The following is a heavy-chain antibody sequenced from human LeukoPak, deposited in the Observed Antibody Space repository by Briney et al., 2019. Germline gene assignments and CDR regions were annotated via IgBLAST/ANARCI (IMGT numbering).Heavy chain of an antibody. D-gene: IGHD3-22*01. CDR1: GFTFSSYA. V-gene: IGHV3-23*01. Sequence: GGSLRLSRAASGFTFSSYAMSWVRQAPGKGLEWVSAISGSGGSTYYADSVKGRFTISRDNSKNTLYLQMNSLRAEDTAVYYCAKGGSFWYYDSSGYSDYWGQGTLVTVSS. CDR2: ISGSGGST. CDR3: AKGGSFWYYDSSGYSDY. J-gene: IGHJ4*02.